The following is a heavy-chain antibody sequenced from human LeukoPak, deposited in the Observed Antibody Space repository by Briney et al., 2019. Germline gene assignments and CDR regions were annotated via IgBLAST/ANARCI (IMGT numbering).Heavy chain of an antibody. CDR3: AREGYCSGGSCHYYFDY. V-gene: IGHV1-8*01. Sequence: ASVKVSCKASGYSFTSYDINWVRQAPGQGLEWMGWVNPESGNTGYTQKSQGRVTMTWNTSISTASMELSSLRSDDTAIYYCAREGYCSGGSCHYYFDYWGQGTLLSVSS. CDR1: GYSFTSYD. CDR2: VNPESGNT. J-gene: IGHJ4*02. D-gene: IGHD2-15*01.